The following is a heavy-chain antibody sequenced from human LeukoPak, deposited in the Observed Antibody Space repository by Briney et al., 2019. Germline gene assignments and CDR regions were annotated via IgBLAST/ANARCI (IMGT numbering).Heavy chain of an antibody. Sequence: PSETLSLTCTVSGGSISSTSYYWGWIRQPPGKGLEWIGSIYYSGSTYYNPSLKSRVTISVDTSKNQFSLKLSSVTAADTAVYYCASDSSGWYSMVYWGQGTLVTVSS. J-gene: IGHJ4*02. D-gene: IGHD6-19*01. CDR3: ASDSSGWYSMVY. V-gene: IGHV4-39*01. CDR2: IYYSGST. CDR1: GGSISSTSYY.